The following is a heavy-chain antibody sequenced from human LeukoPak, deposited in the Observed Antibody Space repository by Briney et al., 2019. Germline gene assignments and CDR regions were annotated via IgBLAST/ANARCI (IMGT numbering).Heavy chain of an antibody. CDR1: GFTVSSNY. J-gene: IGHJ4*02. D-gene: IGHD4-17*01. Sequence: GGSLRLSCAASGFTVSSNYMSWVRQAPGKGLEWVSVIYSGGSTYYADSVKGRFTISRDNSKNTLYLQMNSLRAEDTAVYYCARATVTTSDYWGQGTLSPSPQ. CDR3: ARATVTTSDY. CDR2: IYSGGST. V-gene: IGHV3-66*01.